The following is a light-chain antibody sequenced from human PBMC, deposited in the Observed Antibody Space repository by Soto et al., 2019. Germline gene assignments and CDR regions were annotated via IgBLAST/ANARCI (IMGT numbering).Light chain of an antibody. J-gene: IGKJ4*01. V-gene: IGKV3-15*01. CDR2: GAS. CDR3: PHYNNWPLP. Sequence: EIVMTQSPATLSVSPGERATLSCRASQSVSSNLAWFQQRPGQAPRLLIYGASTRATGVPARFSGSGSGTEFTLTISSLLSEDFTNYSCPHYNNWPLPFGGGTKVEIK. CDR1: QSVSSN.